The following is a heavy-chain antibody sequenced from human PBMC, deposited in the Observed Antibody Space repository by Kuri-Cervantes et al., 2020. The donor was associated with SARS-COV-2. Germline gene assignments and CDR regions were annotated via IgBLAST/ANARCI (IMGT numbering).Heavy chain of an antibody. CDR1: GGSISSGGYY. CDR3: ARGREGVVPATILGLGYFLYFSMDV. Sequence: ESLKISCTVSGGSISSGGYYWSWIRPSPGKGLEWIGKINHSGSTNYNPSLSSRVTISVDMSKNQFSLRLSSVTAADTAMYYCARGREGVVPATILGLGYFLYFSMDVWGKGTSVTVSS. D-gene: IGHD2-2*01. V-gene: IGHV4-39*07. CDR2: INHSGST. J-gene: IGHJ6*03.